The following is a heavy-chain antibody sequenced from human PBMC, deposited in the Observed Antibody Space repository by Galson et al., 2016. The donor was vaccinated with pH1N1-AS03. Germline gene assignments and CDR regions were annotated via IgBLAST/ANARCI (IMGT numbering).Heavy chain of an antibody. J-gene: IGHJ4*02. Sequence: SLRLSCAASGFSFSASWMSWVRQAPGKGLEWVASIRQDGSEKYYVDSVEGRFTISRDNAKNSLYLQMNSLRAEDTAVYYCANDFNYDFWSVYSFYWGQGALVTVSS. CDR2: IRQDGSEK. V-gene: IGHV3-7*01. CDR1: GFSFSASW. CDR3: ANDFNYDFWSVYSFY. D-gene: IGHD3-3*01.